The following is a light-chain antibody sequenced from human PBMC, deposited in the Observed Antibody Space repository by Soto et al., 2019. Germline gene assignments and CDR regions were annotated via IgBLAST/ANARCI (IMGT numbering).Light chain of an antibody. CDR2: AAS. Sequence: DIQMTQSPSSLSASVGDRVTITCRASQSIGSYFNWYQQKPGKAPKLLIYAASALESGVPSRFSGSGSGTDFTLTISSLQPGDFETYYCQQSYSTPWTFGQVTKV. CDR1: QSIGSY. V-gene: IGKV1-39*01. J-gene: IGKJ1*01. CDR3: QQSYSTPWT.